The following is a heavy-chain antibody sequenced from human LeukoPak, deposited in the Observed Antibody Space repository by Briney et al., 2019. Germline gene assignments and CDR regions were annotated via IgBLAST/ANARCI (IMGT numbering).Heavy chain of an antibody. CDR3: ARGSGSNYDTSGYDY. Sequence: GGSLRLSCAASGFTFSSYWMHWVRQAPGKGLVWVSRINSDGSSTSYADSVKGRFTISRDNAKNTLYLQMNSLRAEDTAVYYCARGSGSNYDTSGYDYWGQGTLTTVSS. CDR1: GFTFSSYW. CDR2: INSDGSST. V-gene: IGHV3-74*01. J-gene: IGHJ4*02. D-gene: IGHD3-22*01.